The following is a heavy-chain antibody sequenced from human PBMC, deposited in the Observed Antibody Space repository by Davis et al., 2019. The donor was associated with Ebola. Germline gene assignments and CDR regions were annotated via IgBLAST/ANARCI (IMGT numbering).Heavy chain of an antibody. Sequence: PGGSLRLSCEASESTFNTYWVNWVRQAPGKGMEWVANINDDGSQKYYADSMKGRVTIPRDNAKNSLFFKMNSLRVDDTAVYYCAGMFAAGVWCQGTTVTVSS. CDR3: AGMFAAGV. D-gene: IGHD3-10*02. V-gene: IGHV3-7*03. J-gene: IGHJ6*02. CDR1: ESTFNTYW. CDR2: INDDGSQK.